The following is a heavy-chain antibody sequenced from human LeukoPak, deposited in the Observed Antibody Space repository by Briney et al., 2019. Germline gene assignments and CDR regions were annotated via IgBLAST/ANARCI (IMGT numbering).Heavy chain of an antibody. CDR1: GFSVSSNY. J-gene: IGHJ4*02. CDR3: TTFYGDYVVY. D-gene: IGHD4-17*01. V-gene: IGHV3-15*01. Sequence: GGSLRLSCAASGFSVSSNYMSWVRQAPGKGLEWVGRIKSKTDGGTTDYAAPVKGRFTISRDDSKNTLYLQMNSLKTEDTAVYYCTTFYGDYVVYWGQGTLVTVSS. CDR2: IKSKTDGGTT.